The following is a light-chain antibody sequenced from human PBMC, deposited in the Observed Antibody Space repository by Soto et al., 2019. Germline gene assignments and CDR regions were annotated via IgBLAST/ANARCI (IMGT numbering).Light chain of an antibody. CDR1: QGISSY. V-gene: IGKV1-27*01. CDR3: QKYDSAPYT. CDR2: AAS. Sequence: DIQMTQSPSSLSAAVGDRVTISCRASQGISSYLAWYQQKPGKAPKLLIYAASLLQSGVPSRFSGSGSGTDFTLTISSLQPEDVATYYSQKYDSAPYTFGQGNKLEIK. J-gene: IGKJ2*01.